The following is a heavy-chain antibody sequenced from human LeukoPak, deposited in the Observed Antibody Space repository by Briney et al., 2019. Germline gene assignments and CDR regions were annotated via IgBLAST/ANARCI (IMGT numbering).Heavy chain of an antibody. Sequence: ASVKVSCKASGYTFTGYYMHWVRQAPGQGLEWMGWINPNSGGTNYAQKFQGRVTMTRDTSISTAYMDLRSLRSDDTAVYYCARAGRDGAEVAAFEFWGQGTMVSVSS. CDR1: GYTFTGYY. D-gene: IGHD5-12*01. J-gene: IGHJ3*01. CDR2: INPNSGGT. V-gene: IGHV1-2*02. CDR3: ARAGRDGAEVAAFEF.